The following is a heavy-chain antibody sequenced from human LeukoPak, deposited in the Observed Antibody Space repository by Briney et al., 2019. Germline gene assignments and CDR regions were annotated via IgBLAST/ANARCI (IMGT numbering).Heavy chain of an antibody. CDR1: GFTFSDYA. CDR2: ISSNGGST. D-gene: IGHD5-24*01. CDR3: VKDSEMATINAFDI. Sequence: GGSLRLSCSASGFTFSDYAMHWVRQAPGKGLEYVSEISSNGGSTYYADSVKGRFTISRDNSKNTQYLQMSSLRAEDTAVYYCVKDSEMATINAFDIWGQGTMVTVSS. J-gene: IGHJ3*02. V-gene: IGHV3-64D*06.